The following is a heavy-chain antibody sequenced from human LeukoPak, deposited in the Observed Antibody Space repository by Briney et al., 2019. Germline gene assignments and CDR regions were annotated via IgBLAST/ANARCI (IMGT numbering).Heavy chain of an antibody. CDR1: GGTFSSYA. Sequence: ASVKVSCKASGGTFSSYAISWVRQAPGQGLEWMGRIIPILGIANYAQKFQGRVTITADKSTSTAYMELSSLRSEDTAVYYCARARMGFGESFPLAGFRGNWFDPWGQGTLVTVSS. CDR3: ARARMGFGESFPLAGFRGNWFDP. D-gene: IGHD3-10*01. V-gene: IGHV1-69*04. CDR2: IIPILGIA. J-gene: IGHJ5*02.